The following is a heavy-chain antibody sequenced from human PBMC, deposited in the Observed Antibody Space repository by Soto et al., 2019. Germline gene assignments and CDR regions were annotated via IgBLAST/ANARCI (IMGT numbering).Heavy chain of an antibody. D-gene: IGHD5-18*01. CDR1: GGTFSSYA. CDR3: ARAHVDTAMAPDY. CDR2: IIPIFGTA. V-gene: IGHV1-69*06. J-gene: IGHJ4*02. Sequence: SVKVSCKASGGTFSSYAISWVRQAPGQGLEWMGGIIPIFGTANYAQKFQGRITITADKSTSTAYMELSSLRSEDTAVYYCARAHVDTAMAPDYWGQGTLVTVSS.